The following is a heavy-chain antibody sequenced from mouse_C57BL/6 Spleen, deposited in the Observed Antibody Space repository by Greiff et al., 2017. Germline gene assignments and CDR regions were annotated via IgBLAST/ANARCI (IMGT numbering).Heavy chain of an antibody. V-gene: IGHV5-17*01. CDR3: SSPLTGTWYFDV. CDR2: ISSGSSTI. J-gene: IGHJ1*03. Sequence: EVQVVESGGGLVKPGGSLKLSCAASGFTFSDYGMHWVRQAPEKGLEWVAYISSGSSTIYYADTVKGRFPISRDNAKNTLFLQMTSLRSEDVAMYYCSSPLTGTWYFDVWGTGTTVTVSS. CDR1: GFTFSDYG. D-gene: IGHD4-1*01.